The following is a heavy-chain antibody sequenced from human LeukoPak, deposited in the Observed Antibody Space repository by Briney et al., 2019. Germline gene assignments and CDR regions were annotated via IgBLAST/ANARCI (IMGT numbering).Heavy chain of an antibody. CDR1: GGSISSGGYY. D-gene: IGHD2-2*02. V-gene: IGHV4-31*03. Sequence: SETLSLTCTVSGGSISSGGYYWSWIRQHPGKGLEWIGYIYYSGSTYYNPSLKSRVTISVETSKNQFSLKLSSVTAADTAVYYCARDGSYCSSTSCYISGMDVWGQGTTVTVSS. J-gene: IGHJ6*02. CDR3: ARDGSYCSSTSCYISGMDV. CDR2: IYYSGST.